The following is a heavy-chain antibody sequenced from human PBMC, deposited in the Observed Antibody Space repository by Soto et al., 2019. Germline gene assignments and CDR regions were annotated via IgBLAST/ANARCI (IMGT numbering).Heavy chain of an antibody. CDR1: GYTLTSYG. V-gene: IGHV1-18*01. Sequence: GASVKVSCKASGYTLTSYGISWVRQAPGQGLEWMGWISAYNGNTNYAQKLQGRVTMTTDTSTSTAYMELRSLRSDDTAVYYCAREVAVAGTGAFDIWAQGTMVTVSS. J-gene: IGHJ3*02. D-gene: IGHD6-19*01. CDR3: AREVAVAGTGAFDI. CDR2: ISAYNGNT.